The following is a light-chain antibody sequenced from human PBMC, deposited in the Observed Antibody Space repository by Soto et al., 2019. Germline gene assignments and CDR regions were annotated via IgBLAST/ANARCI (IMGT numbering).Light chain of an antibody. CDR2: SNN. V-gene: IGLV1-44*01. Sequence: PGQTARITCGGNNIARQSVHWYQQLPGTAPKPLIYSNNQRPSGVPDRFSASKSGTSASLAISGLQSEDEADYYCATWDDSLTGFVFGTGTKVTVL. CDR1: NIARQS. J-gene: IGLJ1*01. CDR3: ATWDDSLTGFV.